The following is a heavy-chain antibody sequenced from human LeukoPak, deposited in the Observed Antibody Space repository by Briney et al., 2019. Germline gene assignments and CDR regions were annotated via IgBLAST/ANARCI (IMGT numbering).Heavy chain of an antibody. J-gene: IGHJ4*02. CDR3: ARTSTGTRGGYDV. CDR1: GYTFTSYD. CDR2: INPNSGNT. V-gene: IGHV1-8*01. Sequence: ASVKVSCNASGYTFTSYDINWVRQASGQGLEWMGWINPNSGNTGFTQKFQGRVTVTRSTSISTAYMELGSLTSDDTAVYYCARTSTGTRGGYDVWGQGTLVTVSS. D-gene: IGHD1-1*01.